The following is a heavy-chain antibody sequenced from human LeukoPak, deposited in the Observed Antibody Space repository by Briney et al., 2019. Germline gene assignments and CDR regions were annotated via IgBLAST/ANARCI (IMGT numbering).Heavy chain of an antibody. D-gene: IGHD1-26*01. V-gene: IGHV3-7*03. J-gene: IGHJ6*02. CDR3: ARERIVGAASTRYYGMDV. CDR2: MKPDGSER. CDR1: GFTFTNYW. Sequence: PGGSLRLSCAASGFTFTNYWMSWVRQAPGKGLEWVANMKPDGSERYYVDSVKGRFTVSRDNAKNSLYFQMNSLRAEDTAVYYCARERIVGAASTRYYGMDVWDQGTTVTVSS.